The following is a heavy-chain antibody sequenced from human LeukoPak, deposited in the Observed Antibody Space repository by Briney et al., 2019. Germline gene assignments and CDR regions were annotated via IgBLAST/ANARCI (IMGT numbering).Heavy chain of an antibody. CDR2: FHTRGST. CDR1: RGSISSGNYY. V-gene: IGHV4-61*02. D-gene: IGHD2-15*01. CDR3: ARVDGSCSGGSCPSGNWFDP. Sequence: SETLSLACTVSRGSISSGNYYWSWIRQPAGKGLEWIGRFHTRGSTNYNPSLKSRVIISVDTSKNQFSLKLNSVTAADTAVYYCARVDGSCSGGSCPSGNWFDPWGQGTLVTVSS. J-gene: IGHJ5*02.